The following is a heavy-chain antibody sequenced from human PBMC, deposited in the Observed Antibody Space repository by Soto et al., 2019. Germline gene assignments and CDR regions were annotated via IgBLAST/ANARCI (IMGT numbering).Heavy chain of an antibody. CDR3: ARLDGLYYYYYGMDV. Sequence: SETLSLTCAVYGGSFSGYYWSWIRQPPGKGLEWIGEINHSGSTNYNPSLKSRVTISVDTSKNQFSLKLSSVTAADTAVYYCARLDGLYYYYYGMDVWGQGTTVTVSS. V-gene: IGHV4-34*01. J-gene: IGHJ6*02. CDR2: INHSGST. CDR1: GGSFSGYY.